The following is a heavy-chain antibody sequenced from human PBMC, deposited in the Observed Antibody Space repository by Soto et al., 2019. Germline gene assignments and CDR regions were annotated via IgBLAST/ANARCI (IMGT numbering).Heavy chain of an antibody. CDR3: AARYFDRPTRGPDFDY. D-gene: IGHD3-9*01. CDR1: GGSISSGDYY. J-gene: IGHJ4*02. V-gene: IGHV4-30-4*01. CDR2: IYYSGST. Sequence: PSETLSLTCTVSGGSISSGDYYWSWIRQPPGKGLEWIGYIYYSGSTYYNPSLKSRVTISVDTSKNQFSLKLSSVTAADTAVYYCAARYFDRPTRGPDFDYWGQGTLVTVSS.